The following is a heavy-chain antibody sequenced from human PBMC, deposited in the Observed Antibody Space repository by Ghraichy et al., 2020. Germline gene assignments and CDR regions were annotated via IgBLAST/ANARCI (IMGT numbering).Heavy chain of an antibody. CDR1: GFTFTSSA. V-gene: IGHV1-58*01. CDR3: AAAKYDFWSGFPYYYGMDV. CDR2: IVVGSGNT. Sequence: SVKVSCKASGFTFTSSAVQWVRQARGQRLEWIGWIVVGSGNTNYAQKFQERVTITRDMSTSTAYMELSSLRSEDTAVYYCAAAKYDFWSGFPYYYGMDVWGQGTTVTVSS. D-gene: IGHD3-3*01. J-gene: IGHJ6*02.